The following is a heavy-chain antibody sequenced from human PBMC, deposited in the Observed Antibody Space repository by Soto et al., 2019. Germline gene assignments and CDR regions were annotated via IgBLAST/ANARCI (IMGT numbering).Heavy chain of an antibody. CDR3: AKDLTPPQFIALTPNY. J-gene: IGHJ4*02. CDR1: GFTFSSYA. V-gene: IGHV3-23*01. CDR2: ISGSGGSI. D-gene: IGHD7-27*01. Sequence: GGSLRLSYAASGFTFSSYAMSWVRQAPGKGLEWVSAISGSGGSIYYADSVKGRFTISRDNSQNTLYLPMDSLRAEDTAVYYCAKDLTPPQFIALTPNYWGQGTLVTVSS.